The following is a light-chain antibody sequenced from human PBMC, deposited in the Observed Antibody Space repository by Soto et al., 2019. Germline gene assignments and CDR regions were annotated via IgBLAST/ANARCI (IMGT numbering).Light chain of an antibody. CDR2: KAS. CDR1: QSISSW. V-gene: IGKV1-5*03. J-gene: IGKJ1*01. Sequence: DIQMTQSASTLSASVGDRVTMACRASQSISSWLAWYQQKPGKAPKLLIYKASSLESGVPSRFSGSGSGTEFTLTINSLQPDDFATYYCQQYNNYPWTFGQGTKVDI. CDR3: QQYNNYPWT.